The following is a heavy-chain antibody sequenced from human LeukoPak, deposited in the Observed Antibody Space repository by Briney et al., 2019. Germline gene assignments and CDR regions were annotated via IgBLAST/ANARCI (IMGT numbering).Heavy chain of an antibody. CDR3: ARDEDGYYYDSSGYYSVY. CDR2: ISAYDGNT. V-gene: IGHV1-18*01. CDR1: GYTFTSYG. D-gene: IGHD3-22*01. J-gene: IGHJ4*02. Sequence: ASVKVSCKASGYTFTSYGISRVRQAPGQGLEWMGWISAYDGNTNYAQKLQGRVTMTTDTSTSTAYMELRSLRSDDTAVYYCARDEDGYYYDSSGYYSVYWGQGTLVTVSS.